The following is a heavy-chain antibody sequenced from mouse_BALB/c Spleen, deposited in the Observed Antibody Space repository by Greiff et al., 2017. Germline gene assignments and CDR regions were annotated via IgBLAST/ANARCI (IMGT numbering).Heavy chain of an antibody. CDR3: ARRGNYEGWYFDV. Sequence: VQLQQSGPGLVKPSQSLSLTCTVTGYSITSDYAWNWIRQFPGNKLEWMGYISYSGSTSYNPSLKSRISITRDTSKNQFFLQLNSVTTEDTATYYCARRGNYEGWYFDVWGAGTTVTVSS. CDR2: ISYSGST. D-gene: IGHD2-1*01. V-gene: IGHV3-2*02. CDR1: GYSITSDYA. J-gene: IGHJ1*01.